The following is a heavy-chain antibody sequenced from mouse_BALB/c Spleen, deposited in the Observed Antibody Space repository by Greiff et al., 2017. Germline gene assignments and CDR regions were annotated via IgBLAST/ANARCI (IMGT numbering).Heavy chain of an antibody. D-gene: IGHD1-1*01. CDR3: ARAGSSYVDY. Sequence: DVKLVESGGGLVQPGGSLKLSCAASGFTFSSYTMSWVRQTPEKRLEWVAYISNGGGSTYYPDTVKGRFTISRDNAKNTLYLQMSSLKSEDTAMYYCARAGSSYVDYWGQGTTLTVSS. CDR2: ISNGGGST. CDR1: GFTFSSYT. V-gene: IGHV5-12-2*01. J-gene: IGHJ2*01.